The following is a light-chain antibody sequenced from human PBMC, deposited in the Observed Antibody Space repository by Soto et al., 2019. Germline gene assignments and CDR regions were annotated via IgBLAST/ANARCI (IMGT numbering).Light chain of an antibody. CDR1: SSNIGAGYD. V-gene: IGLV1-40*01. CDR3: QSYDSSLSV. Sequence: QSVLTQPPSVSXAPGQRVTISCTGRSSNIGAGYDVHWYQQLPGTAPKLLIYGNSNRPSGVPDRFSGSKSGTSASLAITGLQAEDEADYYCQSYDSSLSVFGTGTKVTVL. J-gene: IGLJ1*01. CDR2: GNS.